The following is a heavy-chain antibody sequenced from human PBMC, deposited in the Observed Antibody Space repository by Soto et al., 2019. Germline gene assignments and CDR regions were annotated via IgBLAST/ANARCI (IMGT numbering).Heavy chain of an antibody. V-gene: IGHV4-30-4*01. CDR1: GGSVSSGDYY. CDR3: SRKSGSAYYFVY. CDR2: IYHSGST. J-gene: IGHJ4*02. Sequence: QVQLQESGPGLVKPSQTLSLTCAVSGGSVSSGDYYWTWIRQPPGKGLEWIGYIYHSGSTYYNPSLKSRLTISLDTSKNQFSLKLSSVNAADTAVYYCSRKSGSAYYFVYWGQGTLVTVSS. D-gene: IGHD3-16*01.